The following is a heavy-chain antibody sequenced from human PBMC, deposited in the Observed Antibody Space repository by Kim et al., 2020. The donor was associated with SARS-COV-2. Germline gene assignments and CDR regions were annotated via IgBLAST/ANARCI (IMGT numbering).Heavy chain of an antibody. J-gene: IGHJ6*02. V-gene: IGHV3-49*03. D-gene: IGHD2-21*02. CDR3: TRDLALPDYYYGMDV. Sequence: GGSLRLSCTASGFTFGDYAMSWFRQAPGKGLEWVGFIRSKAYGGTTEYAASVKGRFTIARDDSKSIDNLKMNSLKTEDTAVYYCTRDLALPDYYYGMDVWGQGTTVTVSS. CDR2: IRSKAYGGTT. CDR1: GFTFGDYA.